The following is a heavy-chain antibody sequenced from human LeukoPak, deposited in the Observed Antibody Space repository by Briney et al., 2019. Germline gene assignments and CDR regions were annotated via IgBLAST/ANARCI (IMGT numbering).Heavy chain of an antibody. CDR1: GGSVSSYQ. V-gene: IGHV4-59*02. D-gene: IGHD5-12*01. Sequence: SETLSLTCTVSGGSVSSYQWSWIRQPPGKGLEWIAYISYSGNTNYNPSLRSRVTISIDTSKNQFSLRLNSVTAADTAVYYCARVGQATIDYWGQGTLVTVSS. CDR3: ARVGQATIDY. J-gene: IGHJ4*02. CDR2: ISYSGNT.